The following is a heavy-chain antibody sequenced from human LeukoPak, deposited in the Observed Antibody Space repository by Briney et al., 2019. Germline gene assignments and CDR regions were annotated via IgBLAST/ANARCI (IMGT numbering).Heavy chain of an antibody. CDR2: IYPDESNI. V-gene: IGHV5-51*01. Sequence: GESLKISCKGSGYSFATYWIAWVRQMPGKGLEWMGIIYPDESNIRYSPSFQGEVTISADKSISTAYLQWSSLKASDTAIYYCARPPSRGYSSSFEYWGQGTLVTVSS. CDR1: GYSFATYW. J-gene: IGHJ4*02. D-gene: IGHD2-2*03. CDR3: ARPPSRGYSSSFEY.